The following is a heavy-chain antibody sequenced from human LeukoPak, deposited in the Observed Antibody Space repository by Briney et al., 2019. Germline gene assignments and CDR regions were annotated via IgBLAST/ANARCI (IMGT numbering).Heavy chain of an antibody. CDR3: ARVYLNYGSAHYGMDV. D-gene: IGHD3-10*01. J-gene: IGHJ6*04. V-gene: IGHV4-59*01. CDR1: GGSISSYY. CDR2: IYYSGST. Sequence: SETLSLTCTVSGGSISSYYWIWIRQPPGKGLEWIGYIYYSGSTNYNPSLKSRVTISVDTSKNQFSLKLSSVTAADTAVYYCARVYLNYGSAHYGMDVWGKGTTVTVSS.